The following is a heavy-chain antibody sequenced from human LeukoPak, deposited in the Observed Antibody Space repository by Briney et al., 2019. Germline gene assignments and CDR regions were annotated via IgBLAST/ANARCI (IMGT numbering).Heavy chain of an antibody. CDR3: ARHPLAAAVRFDP. J-gene: IGHJ5*02. V-gene: IGHV4-4*07. Sequence: PSETLSLTCTVSGGSISSYYWSWIRQPAGKGLEWIGRIYTSGSTNYNPSLKSRVTMSVDTSKNQFSLKLSSETAAGTAVYYCARHPLAAAVRFDPWGQGTLVTVSS. CDR2: IYTSGST. D-gene: IGHD6-13*01. CDR1: GGSISSYY.